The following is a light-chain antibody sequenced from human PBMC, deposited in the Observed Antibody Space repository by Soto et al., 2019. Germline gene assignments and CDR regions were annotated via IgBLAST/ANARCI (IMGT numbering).Light chain of an antibody. J-gene: IGKJ1*01. CDR2: AAS. CDR1: KGVTNRY. V-gene: IGKV3-20*01. Sequence: EIVLTQSPGTLSLSPGERATLSCRASKGVTNRYLAWYQQKPGQAPRLLIYAASTRTTGVPDTFSGSGSGTDFILTISRLEPEDYAVYYCQEYGSLPRTFGQGTKVEIK. CDR3: QEYGSLPRT.